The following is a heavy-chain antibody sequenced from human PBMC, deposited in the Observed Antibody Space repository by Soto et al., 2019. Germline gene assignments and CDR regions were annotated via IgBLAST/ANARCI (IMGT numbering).Heavy chain of an antibody. J-gene: IGHJ6*02. CDR1: GGSISSYY. D-gene: IGHD5-18*01. V-gene: IGHV4-59*01. Sequence: SETLSLTCTVSGGSISSYYWSWIRQPPGKGLEWIGYIYYSGSTNYNPSLKSRVTISVDTSKNQFSLKLSSVTAADTAVYYCARIAPYGYVGYYYYGMDVWGQGTTVTVSS. CDR3: ARIAPYGYVGYYYYGMDV. CDR2: IYYSGST.